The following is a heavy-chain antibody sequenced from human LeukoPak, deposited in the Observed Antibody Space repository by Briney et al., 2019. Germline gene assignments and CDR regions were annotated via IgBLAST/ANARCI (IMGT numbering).Heavy chain of an antibody. CDR2: ISWNSGSI. Sequence: GGSLRLSCAASGFTFSSYAMSWVRQAPGKGLEWVSSISWNSGSIGYADSVKGRFTISRDNAKNSLYLQMNSLRAEDTAFYYCAKGSSSWPADYWGQGTLVTVSS. J-gene: IGHJ4*02. D-gene: IGHD2-2*01. CDR1: GFTFSSYA. CDR3: AKGSSSWPADY. V-gene: IGHV3-9*01.